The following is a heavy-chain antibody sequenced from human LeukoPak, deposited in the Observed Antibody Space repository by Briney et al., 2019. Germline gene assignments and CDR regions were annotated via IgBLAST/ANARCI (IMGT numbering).Heavy chain of an antibody. Sequence: SQTLSLTCTVSGGSISSGDYYWSWLRQPPGKGLEWIGYIYYSGSTYYNPSLKSRVTISVDTSKNQFSLKLSSGTAADTAVYYCARVYGTVWFGIDCWGQGTLVTVSS. D-gene: IGHD3-10*01. J-gene: IGHJ4*02. CDR1: GGSISSGDYY. CDR3: ARVYGTVWFGIDC. V-gene: IGHV4-30-4*01. CDR2: IYYSGST.